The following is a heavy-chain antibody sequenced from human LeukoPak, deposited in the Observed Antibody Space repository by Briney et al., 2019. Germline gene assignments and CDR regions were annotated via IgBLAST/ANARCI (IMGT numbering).Heavy chain of an antibody. CDR3: ARAVKYFYDSSGPYLDY. CDR1: GFTLSDYY. Sequence: PGGSLRLSCAASGFTLSDYYMSWIRQAPGKGLECVSYISNTGSTTHYADSVKGRFTVSRDSAKNSLYLQMNSLRAEDTAVYYCARAVKYFYDSSGPYLDYWGQGTLIAVSS. D-gene: IGHD3-22*01. V-gene: IGHV3-11*01. CDR2: ISNTGSTT. J-gene: IGHJ4*02.